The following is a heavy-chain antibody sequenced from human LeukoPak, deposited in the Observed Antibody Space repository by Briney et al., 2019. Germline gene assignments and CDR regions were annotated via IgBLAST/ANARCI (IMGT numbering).Heavy chain of an antibody. Sequence: GGPLRLSCAASGFIFDDYAMHWVRQVPGKGLEWVSSISWSSDYLGYADSVKGRFTISRDNAKNPLYLQMNSLKVEDTAFYYCAKSQFDSSGLHAFDIWGQGTMVTVSS. CDR2: ISWSSDYL. CDR3: AKSQFDSSGLHAFDI. V-gene: IGHV3-9*01. CDR1: GFIFDDYA. D-gene: IGHD3-22*01. J-gene: IGHJ3*02.